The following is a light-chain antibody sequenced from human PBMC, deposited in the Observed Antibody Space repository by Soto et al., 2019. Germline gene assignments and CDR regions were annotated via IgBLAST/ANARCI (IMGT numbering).Light chain of an antibody. CDR3: QQYGNSPWT. V-gene: IGKV3-20*01. CDR1: QRFGSSN. J-gene: IGKJ1*01. CDR2: STS. Sequence: EIVLTQSPGTLSLSPGERGTLSCRASQRFGSSNLAWYQQKPGQAPRLLIYSTSSRATGIPDRFSGSGSGTDFTLTISRLEPEDFAVYYCQQYGNSPWTLGQGTKVDTK.